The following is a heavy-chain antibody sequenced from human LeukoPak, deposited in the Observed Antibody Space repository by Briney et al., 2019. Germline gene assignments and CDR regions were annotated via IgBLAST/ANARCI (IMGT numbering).Heavy chain of an antibody. J-gene: IGHJ4*02. CDR3: AKVPDSSGWYYFDY. CDR2: ISYDGSNK. D-gene: IGHD6-19*01. CDR1: GFTFSSYG. V-gene: IGHV3-30*18. Sequence: GGSLRLSCAASGFTFSSYGMHWVRQAPGKGLEWVTVISYDGSNKYYADSVRGRFTISRDNSKNTLYLQMNSLRAEDTAVYYCAKVPDSSGWYYFDYWGEGTLVTVSS.